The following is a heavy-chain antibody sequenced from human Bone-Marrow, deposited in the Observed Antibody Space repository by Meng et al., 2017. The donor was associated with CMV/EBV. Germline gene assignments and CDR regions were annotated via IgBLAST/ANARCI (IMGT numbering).Heavy chain of an antibody. CDR1: GSTFDDYA. CDR2: ISWNSGSI. CDR3: AKDGRRNYYGSGAGGDY. V-gene: IGHV3-9*01. J-gene: IGHJ4*02. Sequence: LSLTCPASGSTFDDYAMHWVRQAPGKGLEWVSGISWNSGSIGYADSVKGRFTISRDNAKNSLYPQMNSLRAEDTALYYCAKDGRRNYYGSGAGGDYWGQGTLVTVSS. D-gene: IGHD3-10*01.